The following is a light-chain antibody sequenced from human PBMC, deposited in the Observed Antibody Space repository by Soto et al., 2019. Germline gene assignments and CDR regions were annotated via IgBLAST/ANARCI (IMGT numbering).Light chain of an antibody. CDR1: QSITTY. V-gene: IGKV1-39*01. CDR3: QQSYSVPYT. CDR2: AAS. J-gene: IGKJ2*01. Sequence: DIPMTQSPSSLSASVGDRVTITCRASQSITTYLNWYQHKPGKAPKLLIHAASSLQSGVPSRFSGSGSGTDFTLTISSLQPEDFATYYCQQSYSVPYTFGQGTKLEI.